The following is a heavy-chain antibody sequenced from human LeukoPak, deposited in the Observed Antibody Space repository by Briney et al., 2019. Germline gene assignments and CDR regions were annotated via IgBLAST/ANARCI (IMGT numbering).Heavy chain of an antibody. CDR1: GFTFSSFG. Sequence: GGPLRLSCAASGFTFSSFGMHWVRQAPGKGLEWVAVIWYDGSSKYYADSVKGRLTISRENSKNTLYLQMNSLRAEDTAVYYCARDAGYSYGYYYYYGMDVWGQGTTVTVSS. V-gene: IGHV3-33*01. J-gene: IGHJ6*02. CDR2: IWYDGSSK. D-gene: IGHD5-18*01. CDR3: ARDAGYSYGYYYYYGMDV.